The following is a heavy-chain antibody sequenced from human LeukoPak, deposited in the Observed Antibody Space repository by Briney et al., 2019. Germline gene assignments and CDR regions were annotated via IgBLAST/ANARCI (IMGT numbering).Heavy chain of an antibody. V-gene: IGHV3-7*01. Sequence: GGSLRLSCAASGFTIRSYWMSWVRQAPGKGLEWVAYIKKTGSETYYVDSVKGRFTITRDNTRNSLFLQMYNLRVEDTAVYFCAREDGYCSGGDCYSYFDSWGQGTLVTVSS. D-gene: IGHD2-15*01. J-gene: IGHJ4*02. CDR3: AREDGYCSGGDCYSYFDS. CDR2: IKKTGSET. CDR1: GFTIRSYW.